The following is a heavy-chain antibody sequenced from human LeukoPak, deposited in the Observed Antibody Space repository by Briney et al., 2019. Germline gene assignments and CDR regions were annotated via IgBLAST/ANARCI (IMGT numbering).Heavy chain of an antibody. CDR2: INAGNGNT. V-gene: IGHV1-3*01. J-gene: IGHJ4*02. D-gene: IGHD4-17*01. Sequence: ASVKVSCKASGYTFTSYAMHWVRQAPGLRLEWMGWINAGNGNTKYSQKFQGRVTITRDTSASTAYMELSSLRSEDTAVYYCARDPHGDYYFDYWGQGTLVTVSS. CDR3: ARDPHGDYYFDY. CDR1: GYTFTSYA.